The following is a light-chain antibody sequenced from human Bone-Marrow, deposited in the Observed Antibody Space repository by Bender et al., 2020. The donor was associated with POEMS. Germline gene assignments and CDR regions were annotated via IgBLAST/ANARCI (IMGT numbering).Light chain of an antibody. CDR3: SSYGGNDNLL. J-gene: IGLJ3*02. CDR1: SSDVGGYNF. V-gene: IGLV2-8*01. Sequence: QSALTQPPSASGSPGQSVTISCTGTSSDVGGYNFVSWYQQHPGKAPKLMIYDGSQRPSGVPDRFSGSESGNTASLTVSGLQAEDEADYFCSSYGGNDNLLFGGGTKVTVL. CDR2: DGS.